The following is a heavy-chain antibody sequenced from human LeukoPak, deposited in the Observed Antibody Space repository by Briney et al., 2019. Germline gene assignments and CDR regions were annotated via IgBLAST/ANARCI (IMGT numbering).Heavy chain of an antibody. Sequence: GGSLRLSCAASGFTVSSNYMSWVRQAPGKGLEWVSVIYSGGSTYYADSVKGRFTISRDNSKNTLYLQMNSLRAEDTAVYYCAKGQLGYYFDYWGQGTLVTVSS. J-gene: IGHJ4*02. CDR2: IYSGGST. CDR1: GFTVSSNY. V-gene: IGHV3-53*05. CDR3: AKGQLGYYFDY. D-gene: IGHD6-13*01.